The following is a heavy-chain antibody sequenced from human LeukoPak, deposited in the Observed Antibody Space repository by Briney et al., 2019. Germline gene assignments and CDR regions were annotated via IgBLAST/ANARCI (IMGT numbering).Heavy chain of an antibody. D-gene: IGHD6-6*01. J-gene: IGHJ4*02. CDR3: ARDSRAARPDY. CDR2: IYYSGST. V-gene: IGHV4-39*02. CDR1: GCSISSSSYY. Sequence: SETLSLTCTVSGCSISSSSYYWGWIRQPPGKGLEWIGSIYYSGSTYYNPSLKSRVTISVDTSKNQFSLKLSSVTAADTAVYYCARDSRAARPDYWGQGTLVTVSS.